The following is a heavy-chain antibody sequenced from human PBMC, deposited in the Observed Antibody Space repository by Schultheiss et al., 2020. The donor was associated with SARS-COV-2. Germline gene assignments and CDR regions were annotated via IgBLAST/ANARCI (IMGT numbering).Heavy chain of an antibody. CDR2: IYYSGST. V-gene: IGHV4-59*12. CDR3: ARDRDWYLDL. Sequence: SETLSLTCTVSGGSISSYYWSWIRQPPGKGLEWIGYIYYSGSTNYNPSLKSRVTISVDTSKNQFSLKLSSVTAADTAVYYCARDRDWYLDLWGRGTLVTVSS. CDR1: GGSISSYY. J-gene: IGHJ2*01.